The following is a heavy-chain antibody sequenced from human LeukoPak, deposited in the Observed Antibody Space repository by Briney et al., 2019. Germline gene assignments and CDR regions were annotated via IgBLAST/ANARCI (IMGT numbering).Heavy chain of an antibody. CDR1: GYSFIDYY. CDR3: ARDIGDYYGSGSYWLL. D-gene: IGHD3-10*01. CDR2: VNPHSGGT. V-gene: IGHV1-2*02. J-gene: IGHJ4*02. Sequence: GASAKVSCKASGYSFIDYYIHWVRQAPGQGLEWMGWVNPHSGGTNFAQKFQGRVTMTRDTSINTAYMEVSSLRSDDTAVYYCARDIGDYYGSGSYWLLWGQGTLVTVAS.